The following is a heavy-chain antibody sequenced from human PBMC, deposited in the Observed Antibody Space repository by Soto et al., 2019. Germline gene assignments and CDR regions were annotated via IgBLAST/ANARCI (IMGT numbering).Heavy chain of an antibody. CDR3: AKGIVVPAAIYYYYGMDV. D-gene: IGHD2-2*01. V-gene: IGHV3-30*18. CDR2: ISYDGSNK. J-gene: IGHJ6*02. CDR1: GFTFSSYG. Sequence: VGSLRLSCAASGFTFSSYGMHWVRQAPGKGLEWVAVISYDGSNKYYADSVKGRFTISRDNSKNTLYPQMNSLRAEDTAVYYCAKGIVVPAAIYYYYGMDVWGQGTTVTVSS.